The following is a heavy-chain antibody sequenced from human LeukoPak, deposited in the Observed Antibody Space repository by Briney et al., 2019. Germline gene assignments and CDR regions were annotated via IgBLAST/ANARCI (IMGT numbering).Heavy chain of an antibody. CDR1: GYTFTGYD. CDR3: ATGVTTHYYYYGMDV. V-gene: IGHV1-8*01. D-gene: IGHD4-11*01. Sequence: ASVKVSCKASGYTFTGYDINWVRQATGQGLEWMGWMNPNSGNTGYAQKFQGRVTMTRNTSISTAYMELSSLRSEDTAVYYCATGVTTHYYYYGMDVWGQGTTVTVSS. J-gene: IGHJ6*02. CDR2: MNPNSGNT.